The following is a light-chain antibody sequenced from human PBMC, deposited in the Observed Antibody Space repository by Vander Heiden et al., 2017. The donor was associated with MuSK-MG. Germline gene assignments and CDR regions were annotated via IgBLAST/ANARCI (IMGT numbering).Light chain of an antibody. CDR2: DVT. J-gene: IGLJ2*01. CDR1: RSDVGAYNS. V-gene: IGLV2-14*03. CDR3: SPKRSSSAVV. Sequence: SALTQPASVSGSPGQSITISCTGTRSDVGAYNSAPWYKPHPGNAPNLIVYDVTNRPSAVSYRFSASKSANTASPTISGLQAEDDADYYCSPKRSSSAVVFGGGTKLTVL.